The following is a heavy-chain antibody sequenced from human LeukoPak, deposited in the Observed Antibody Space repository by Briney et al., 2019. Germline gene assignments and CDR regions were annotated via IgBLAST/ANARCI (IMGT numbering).Heavy chain of an antibody. J-gene: IGHJ4*02. V-gene: IGHV1-18*01. CDR2: ISGSNGNT. CDR1: GYTFTSYG. D-gene: IGHD2-2*01. Sequence: ASVKVSCKASGYTFTSYGISWVRQAPGQGLEWMGWISGSNGNTNYAQKLQGRVTMTTDTSTSTAYMELSRLRSDDTAVYYCATIPSGYCSSTSCRNLDYWGQGTLVTVSS. CDR3: ATIPSGYCSSTSCRNLDY.